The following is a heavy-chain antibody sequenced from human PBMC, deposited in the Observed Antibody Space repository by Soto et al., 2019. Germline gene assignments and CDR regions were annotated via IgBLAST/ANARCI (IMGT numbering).Heavy chain of an antibody. CDR3: ARASYDSSTYYLDY. CDR2: IYYSGST. Sequence: QVQLQESGPGLVKPSQTLSLTCTVSGASISSGDYYWTWIRQPPGKGLEWIGSIYYSGSTYYNPSLKSRATISVDTSNNQFSLKLSSVTAADTAVYYCARASYDSSTYYLDYWGQGTLVTVSS. CDR1: GASISSGDYY. V-gene: IGHV4-30-4*01. J-gene: IGHJ4*02. D-gene: IGHD3-22*01.